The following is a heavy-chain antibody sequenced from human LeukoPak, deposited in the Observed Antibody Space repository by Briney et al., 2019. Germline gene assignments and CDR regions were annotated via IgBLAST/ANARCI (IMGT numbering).Heavy chain of an antibody. V-gene: IGHV4-39*07. CDR3: ARTTELMITFGGVIVPDAFDI. Sequence: SETLSLTCTVSGGSISSSSYYWGWIRQPPGKGLEWIGSIYYSGSTYYNPSLKSRVTISVDTSKNQFSLKLSSVTAADTAVYYCARTTELMITFGGVIVPDAFDIWGQGTMVTVSS. D-gene: IGHD3-16*02. CDR2: IYYSGST. CDR1: GGSISSSSYY. J-gene: IGHJ3*02.